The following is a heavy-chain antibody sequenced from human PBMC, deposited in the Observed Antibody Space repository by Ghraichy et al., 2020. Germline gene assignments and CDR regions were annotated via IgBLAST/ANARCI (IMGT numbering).Heavy chain of an antibody. CDR1: GFSFSSYA. CDR2: FSSSGYST. Sequence: GGSLRLSCAASGFSFSSYAMSWVRQAPEKGLEWVSTFSSSGYSTYYADSVKGRFTISRDNSKNTLYLQMNSLRAEDTAVYYCAKHQYSSSLGYYYYGMDVWGQGTTVTVSS. J-gene: IGHJ6*02. V-gene: IGHV3-23*01. D-gene: IGHD6-6*01. CDR3: AKHQYSSSLGYYYYGMDV.